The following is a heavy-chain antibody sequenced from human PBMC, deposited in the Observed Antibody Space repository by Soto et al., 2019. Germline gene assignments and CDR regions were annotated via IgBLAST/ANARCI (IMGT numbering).Heavy chain of an antibody. CDR1: GFTFSSYA. J-gene: IGHJ4*02. D-gene: IGHD6-19*01. Sequence: GGSLRLSCAASGFTFSSYAMHWVRQAPGKGLEWVAVISYDGSNKYYADSVKGRFTISRDNSKNTLYLQMNSLRAEDTAVYYCARDKQWLGTGDLDYWGQGTLVTVSS. V-gene: IGHV3-30-3*01. CDR2: ISYDGSNK. CDR3: ARDKQWLGTGDLDY.